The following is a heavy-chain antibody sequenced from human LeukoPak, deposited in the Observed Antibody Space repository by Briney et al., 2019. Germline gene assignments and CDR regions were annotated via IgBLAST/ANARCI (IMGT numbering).Heavy chain of an antibody. CDR3: AHDVWLAAAGTGRY. CDR1: GGSISSSSYY. Sequence: SQTLSLTCTVSGGSISSSSYYWGWIRQPPGKGLEWIGSIYYSGSTYYNPSLKSRVTISVDTSKNQFSLKLSSVTAADTAVYYCAHDVWLAAAGTGRYWGQGTLVTVSS. CDR2: IYYSGST. V-gene: IGHV4-39*07. J-gene: IGHJ4*02. D-gene: IGHD6-13*01.